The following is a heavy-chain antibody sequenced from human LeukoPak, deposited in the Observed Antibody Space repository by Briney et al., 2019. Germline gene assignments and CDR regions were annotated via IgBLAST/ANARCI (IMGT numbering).Heavy chain of an antibody. CDR1: GYTFTSYY. CDR3: ARDGRGLYYFDY. V-gene: IGHV1-46*01. CDR2: INPSGGST. J-gene: IGHJ4*02. D-gene: IGHD2-15*01. Sequence: ASVKVSCKASGYTFTSYYMHWVRQAPGQGLEWMGIINPSGGSTSYAQKLQGRVTMTTDTSTSTAYMELRSLRSDDTAVYYCARDGRGLYYFDYWGQGTLLTVSS.